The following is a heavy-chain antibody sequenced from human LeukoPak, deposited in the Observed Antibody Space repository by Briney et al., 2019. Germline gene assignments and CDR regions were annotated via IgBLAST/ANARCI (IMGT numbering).Heavy chain of an antibody. J-gene: IGHJ4*02. V-gene: IGHV4-59*01. CDR1: GXSISSYY. Sequence: PSETLSLTCTVSGXSISSYYWTWIRQPPGKGLEWIGYIYYSGSTNYNPSLQSRVTISVDTSKNQFSLKLSSVTAADTAVYYCARVGYCSGGSCYFTWDYWGQGTLVTVSS. CDR2: IYYSGST. D-gene: IGHD2-15*01. CDR3: ARVGYCSGGSCYFTWDY.